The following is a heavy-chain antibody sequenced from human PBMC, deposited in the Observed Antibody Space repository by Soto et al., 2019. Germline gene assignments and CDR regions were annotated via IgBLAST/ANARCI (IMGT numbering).Heavy chain of an antibody. CDR3: ASEYYHHYGMDV. J-gene: IGHJ6*02. CDR2: ISSSSSII. Sequence: EVQLVESGGGLVQPGGSLRLSCAASGFSFSDYSMNWVRQAPGKGLEWVSYISSSSSIIYYADSVKGRFTTSRDNAKNSLYLQMNSQSAEDTAVYYCASEYYHHYGMDVWGRGTTVTVSS. V-gene: IGHV3-48*01. CDR1: GFSFSDYS.